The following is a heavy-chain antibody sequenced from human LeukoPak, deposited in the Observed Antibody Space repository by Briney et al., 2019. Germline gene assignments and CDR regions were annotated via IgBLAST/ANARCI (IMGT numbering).Heavy chain of an antibody. V-gene: IGHV3-74*01. CDR1: GFSFSNYW. Sequence: PGGSLRLSCAASGFSFSNYWMHWVRQVPGKGLEWVSRINSDGSSTSYADSVKGRFTNSRDNAKNTLYLQMNSLRAEDTAVYYCASRAVSGTYYVYYFDYWGQGTLVTVSS. CDR3: ASRAVSGTYYVYYFDY. J-gene: IGHJ4*02. CDR2: INSDGSST. D-gene: IGHD1-26*01.